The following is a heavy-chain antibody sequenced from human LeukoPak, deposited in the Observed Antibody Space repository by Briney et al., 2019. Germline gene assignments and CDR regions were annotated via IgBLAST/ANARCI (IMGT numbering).Heavy chain of an antibody. CDR1: GGSISSYY. Sequence: SETLSLTCTVSGGSISSYYWSWIRQPAGKGLEWIGRIYTSGSTNYNPSLKSRVTMSVDTSKNQFSLKLTSVTAADTAVYYCARAKDNYRGNDAFDIWGQETMVTVSS. V-gene: IGHV4-4*07. CDR2: IYTSGST. J-gene: IGHJ3*02. CDR3: ARAKDNYRGNDAFDI. D-gene: IGHD4/OR15-4a*01.